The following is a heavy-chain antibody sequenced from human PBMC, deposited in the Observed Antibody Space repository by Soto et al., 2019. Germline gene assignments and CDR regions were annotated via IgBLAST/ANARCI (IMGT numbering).Heavy chain of an antibody. D-gene: IGHD5-12*01. J-gene: IGHJ4*02. Sequence: QVQLVQSGTEVKKPGSSGKASCKASGATFSSLPITWVRQPPGQGLGWRGGIIPMFNTTNYAKRFQGRVTITADKSTSTVYMELNSLRSEDTAVYYCARDKEMATITEFVYWGQGTLVTVSS. CDR2: IIPMFNTT. V-gene: IGHV1-69*06. CDR1: GATFSSLP. CDR3: ARDKEMATITEFVY.